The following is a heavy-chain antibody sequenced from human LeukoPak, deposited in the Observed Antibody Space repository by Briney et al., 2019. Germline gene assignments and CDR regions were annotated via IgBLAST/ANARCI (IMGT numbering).Heavy chain of an antibody. Sequence: KTGGSLRLSCAASGFTVSDHYMSWIRQAPGKGLEWVSYISGSSSTIYYADSVRGRFTISRDNGKNSLYLQMNSLRVEDTAIYYCAREGITIFGVANSNWFDPWGQGTLVTVSS. V-gene: IGHV3-11*01. CDR1: GFTVSDHY. D-gene: IGHD3-3*01. CDR2: ISGSSSTI. CDR3: AREGITIFGVANSNWFDP. J-gene: IGHJ5*02.